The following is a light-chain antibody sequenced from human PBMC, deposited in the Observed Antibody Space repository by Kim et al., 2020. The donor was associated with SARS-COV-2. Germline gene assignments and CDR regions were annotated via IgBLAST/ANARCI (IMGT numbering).Light chain of an antibody. CDR2: AAS. Sequence: HITQSPSSLSASVGDRVTITCRASQSISSYLNWYQQKPGKAPKLLIYAASSLQSGVPSRFSGSGSGTDFTLPISSLQPEDFATYYCQQSYSTPPWTFGQGTKVDIK. CDR1: QSISSY. CDR3: QQSYSTPPWT. V-gene: IGKV1-39*01. J-gene: IGKJ1*01.